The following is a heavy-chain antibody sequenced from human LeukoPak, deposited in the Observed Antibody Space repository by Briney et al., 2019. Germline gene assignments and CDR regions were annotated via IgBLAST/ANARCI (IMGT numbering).Heavy chain of an antibody. D-gene: IGHD5-12*01. CDR3: ARYHSGYDDY. J-gene: IGHJ4*02. CDR2: IYQSGST. CDR1: GGSFSNYY. V-gene: IGHV4-34*01. Sequence: PSETLSLTCAVYGGSFSNYYWNWIRQPPGKGLEWIGEIYQSGSTNYSPSLKSRVTISVDTSKSQFSLKLTSVTAADTAVYYCARYHSGYDDYWGQGTLVTVSS.